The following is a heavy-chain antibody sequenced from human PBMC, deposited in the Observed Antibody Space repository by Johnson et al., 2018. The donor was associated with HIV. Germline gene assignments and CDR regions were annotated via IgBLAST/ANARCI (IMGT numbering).Heavy chain of an antibody. J-gene: IGHJ3*02. CDR2: IGTAGDT. V-gene: IGHV3-13*01. CDR1: GFTFDDYT. D-gene: IGHD2/OR15-2a*01. Sequence: VQLVESGGVVVQPGGSLRLSCAASGFTFDDYTMHWVRQATGKGLEWVSAIGTAGDTYYPGSVKGRFTISRENAKNSLYLQMNSLRAGDTAVYYCARDRSKGGAFDIWGQGTMVTVSS. CDR3: ARDRSKGGAFDI.